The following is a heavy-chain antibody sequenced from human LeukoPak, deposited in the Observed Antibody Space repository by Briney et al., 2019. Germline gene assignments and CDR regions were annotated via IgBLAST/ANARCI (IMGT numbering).Heavy chain of an antibody. CDR2: IKSDGSTT. J-gene: IGHJ4*02. Sequence: GGSLRLSCAASGFSFSSYWMHWVRQAPGTGLVWVSRIKSDGSTTNYADFVKGRFTISRDNAKNTLYLQMNSLRAEDTAVYYCASVGGRSSMGGDYWGQGTLVTVSS. CDR3: ASVGGRSSMGGDY. D-gene: IGHD3-10*01. V-gene: IGHV3-74*01. CDR1: GFSFSSYW.